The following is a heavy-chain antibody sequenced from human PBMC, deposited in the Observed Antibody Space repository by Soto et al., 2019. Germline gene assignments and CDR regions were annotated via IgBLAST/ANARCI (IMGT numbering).Heavy chain of an antibody. V-gene: IGHV3-30*18. D-gene: IGHD3-22*01. CDR3: AKDVRGWPEYYYDSSGYPDY. CDR2: ISYDGSNK. J-gene: IGHJ4*02. CDR1: GFTFSSYG. Sequence: QPVGSLRLSCAASGFTFSSYGMHWVRQAPGKGLEWVAVISYDGSNKYYADSVKGRFTISRDNSKNTLYLQMNSLRAEDTAVYYCAKDVRGWPEYYYDSSGYPDYWGQGTLVTVSS.